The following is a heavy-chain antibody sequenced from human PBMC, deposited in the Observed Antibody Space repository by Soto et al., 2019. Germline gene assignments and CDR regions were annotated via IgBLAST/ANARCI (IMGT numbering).Heavy chain of an antibody. Sequence: SETLSLTCSVSGDSISTVDYFWAWIRQPPGQALEYIGYIYKSATTYYNPSFEGRVAISLDTSKSHFSLNVTSVTDADAAVYFCARGQRFSDWFDPWGQGTLVTVS. D-gene: IGHD3-3*01. V-gene: IGHV4-30-4*01. CDR2: IYKSATT. J-gene: IGHJ5*02. CDR1: GDSISTVDYF. CDR3: ARGQRFSDWFDP.